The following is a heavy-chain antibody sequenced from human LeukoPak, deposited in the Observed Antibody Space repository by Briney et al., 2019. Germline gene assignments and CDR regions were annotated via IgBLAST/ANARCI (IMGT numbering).Heavy chain of an antibody. D-gene: IGHD2-2*01. J-gene: IGHJ4*02. CDR3: ARRERYCSSTSCNDFDY. CDR2: IYPGDSDT. Sequence: GESLKISCKGSGYSFTSYWIGWVRQMPGKGLEWMGIIYPGDSDTRYSPSFQGQVTISADKSISTAYLQWSSLKASDTAMYYYARRERYCSSTSCNDFDYWGQGTLVTVSS. CDR1: GYSFTSYW. V-gene: IGHV5-51*01.